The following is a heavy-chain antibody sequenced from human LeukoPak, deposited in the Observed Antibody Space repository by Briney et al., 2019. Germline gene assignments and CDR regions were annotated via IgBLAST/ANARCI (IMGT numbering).Heavy chain of an antibody. V-gene: IGHV3-33*01. CDR1: GFTFSSYG. Sequence: GRSLRLSCAASGFTFSSYGMHWVRQAPGKGLEWVAVIWYDGGNKYYADSVKGRFTISRDNSKNTLYLQMNSLRAEDAAVYYCARESEYSSSSTYYYGMDVWGQGTTVTVSS. CDR2: IWYDGGNK. J-gene: IGHJ6*02. CDR3: ARESEYSSSSTYYYGMDV. D-gene: IGHD6-6*01.